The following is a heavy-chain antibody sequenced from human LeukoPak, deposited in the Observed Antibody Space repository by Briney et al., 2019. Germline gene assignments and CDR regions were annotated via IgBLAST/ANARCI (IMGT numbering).Heavy chain of an antibody. CDR1: GGSISSGSYY. D-gene: IGHD3-22*01. V-gene: IGHV4-61*02. J-gene: IGHJ5*02. CDR2: IYTSGST. Sequence: KASETLSLTCTVSGGSISSGSYYWSWIRQPAGKGLEWIGRIYTSGSTNYNPSLKSRVTISVDTSKNQFSLKLSSVTAADTAVYYCARDPLDSSGYYAHFSPWGQGTLVTVSS. CDR3: ARDPLDSSGYYAHFSP.